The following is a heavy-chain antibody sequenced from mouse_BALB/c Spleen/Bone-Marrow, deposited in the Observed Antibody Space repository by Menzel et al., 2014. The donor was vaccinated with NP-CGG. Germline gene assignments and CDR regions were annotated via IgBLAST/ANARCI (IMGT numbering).Heavy chain of an antibody. J-gene: IGHJ1*01. Sequence: EVKLMESGAELVKPGASVKLSCTASGFNIKDTYMHWVKQRPEQGLEWIGRIDPANGNTKYDPKFQGKATITADTSSNTAYLQLSSLTSEDTAVYYSATMITDWYFDVWGAGTTVTVSS. CDR1: GFNIKDTY. CDR3: ATMITDWYFDV. D-gene: IGHD2-4*01. V-gene: IGHV14-3*02. CDR2: IDPANGNT.